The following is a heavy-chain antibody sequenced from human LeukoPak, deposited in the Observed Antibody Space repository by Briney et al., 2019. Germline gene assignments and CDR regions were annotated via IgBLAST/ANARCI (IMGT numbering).Heavy chain of an antibody. J-gene: IGHJ4*02. D-gene: IGHD3-3*01. CDR2: ISYDGSNK. Sequence: GGSLRLSCAASGFTFSSYAMHWVRQAPGKGLEWVAVISYDGSNKYYADSVKGRFTISRDNSKNTLYLQMNSLRAEDTAVYYCAREPYYDFWSGYYTYYFDYWGQGTLVTVSS. CDR3: AREPYYDFWSGYYTYYFDY. CDR1: GFTFSSYA. V-gene: IGHV3-30*01.